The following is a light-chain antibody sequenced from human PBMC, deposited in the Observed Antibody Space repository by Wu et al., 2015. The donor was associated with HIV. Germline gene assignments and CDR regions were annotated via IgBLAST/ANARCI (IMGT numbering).Light chain of an antibody. CDR1: QGIRSD. V-gene: IGKV1-6*01. CDR2: GAS. J-gene: IGKJ1*01. Sequence: IQMTQSPSSLSASVGDTVTISCRASQGIRSDLGWYQQKPGKAPKLLIYGASTLDSGVPSRFSGSGSGTDFTLTISSLQPEDFATYYCLQDYNYPRTFGQGTKVEIK. CDR3: LQDYNYPRT.